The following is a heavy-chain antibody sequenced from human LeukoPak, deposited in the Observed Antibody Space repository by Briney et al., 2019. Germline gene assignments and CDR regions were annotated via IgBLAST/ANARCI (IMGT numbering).Heavy chain of an antibody. CDR3: ARVPYSSGWYSFFDH. D-gene: IGHD6-19*01. J-gene: IGHJ4*02. V-gene: IGHV1-46*01. CDR1: GYTFTSYY. CDR2: INPSGGST. Sequence: ASAKVSCKASGYTFTSYYMHWVRQAPGQGLEWMGIINPSGGSTSYAQKFQGRVTMTRDTSTSTVYMELSSLRSEDTAVYYCARVPYSSGWYSFFDHWGQGALVTVPS.